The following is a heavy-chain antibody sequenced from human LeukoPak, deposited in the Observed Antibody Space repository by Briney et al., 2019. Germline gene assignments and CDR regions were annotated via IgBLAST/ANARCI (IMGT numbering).Heavy chain of an antibody. D-gene: IGHD2-15*01. CDR1: GYTFTSYD. CDR3: ARVAGYCSGGSCYSGYFDY. CDR2: MNPNSGNT. J-gene: IGHJ4*02. Sequence: GASVKVSCKASGYTFTSYDINWVRQATGQGLEWMGWMNPNSGNTGYAQKFQGRVTMTRNTSISTAYMELSSLRSEDTAVYYCARVAGYCSGGSCYSGYFDYWGQGTLVTVS. V-gene: IGHV1-8*01.